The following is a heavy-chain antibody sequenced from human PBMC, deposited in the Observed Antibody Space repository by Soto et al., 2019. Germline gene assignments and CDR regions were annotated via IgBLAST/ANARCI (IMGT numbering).Heavy chain of an antibody. CDR2: FEPEVGET. CDR3: ATGLYSRTWYPPFDY. D-gene: IGHD6-13*01. V-gene: IGHV1-24*01. CDR1: GNTLTELS. Sequence: QVQLMQSGAEVRKPGASVKVSCKVSGNTLTELSMHWVRQAPGKGPEWMGGFEPEVGETIYAQKFQGRVTMTEDTSTDTAYMELSSLRSEDTAVYYCATGLYSRTWYPPFDYWGQGTLVTVSS. J-gene: IGHJ4*02.